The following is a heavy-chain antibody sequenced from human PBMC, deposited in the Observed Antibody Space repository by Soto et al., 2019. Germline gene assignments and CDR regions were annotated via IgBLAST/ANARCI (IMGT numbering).Heavy chain of an antibody. D-gene: IGHD3-10*01. CDR3: ARELVETMVRGVIPDYYGMDV. J-gene: IGHJ6*02. CDR1: GYTFTGYY. CDR2: INPNSCGT. Sequence: GASVQVSCKASGYTFTGYYMHWVRQAPGQGLEWMGWINPNSCGTNYAQKFQGRVTMTRDTSISTAYMELSRLRPDDTAVYYCARELVETMVRGVIPDYYGMDVWGQGTTVTVSS. V-gene: IGHV1-2*02.